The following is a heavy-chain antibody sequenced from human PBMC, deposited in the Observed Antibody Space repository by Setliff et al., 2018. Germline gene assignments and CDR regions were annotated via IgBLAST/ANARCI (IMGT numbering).Heavy chain of an antibody. J-gene: IGHJ4*02. Sequence: GGSLRLSCVASGLTFSSYAMTWVRQAPGKGLEWVSGVEWNGGGTRYADSVKGRFTISRDNAKNSLYLQMSSLRTDDTALYYCATARRGYQYGSGSLFDDWGQGTLVTVSS. V-gene: IGHV3-20*04. D-gene: IGHD3-10*01. CDR1: GLTFSSYA. CDR3: ATARRGYQYGSGSLFDD. CDR2: VEWNGGGT.